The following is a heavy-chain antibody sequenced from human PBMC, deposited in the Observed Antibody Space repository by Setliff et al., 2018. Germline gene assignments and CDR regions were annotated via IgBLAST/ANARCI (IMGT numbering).Heavy chain of an antibody. Sequence: SETLSFTCAVYGGSFSGYYWSWIRQPPGKGLEWIGEINHSGSTNYNPSLKSRVTISVDTSKNQFPLQLSPVTAADTAVYYCARGRIQLWKYYFDYWGQGTLVTVSS. V-gene: IGHV4-34*01. CDR3: ARGRIQLWKYYFDY. CDR2: INHSGST. D-gene: IGHD5-18*01. CDR1: GGSFSGYY. J-gene: IGHJ4*02.